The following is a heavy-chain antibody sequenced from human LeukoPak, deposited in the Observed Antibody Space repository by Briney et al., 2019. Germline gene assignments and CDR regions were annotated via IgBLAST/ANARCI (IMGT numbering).Heavy chain of an antibody. CDR3: ATSWGPDASAFRWGRDGMDV. Sequence: GGSLRLSCAVSGLTFNNYAMSWVRQAPRKGLEWVSAISKSGDHTYYAASAKGRFTIYRDNSKNTQYLQMNSLRAEDTAVYYCATSWGPDASAFRWGRDGMDVWGQGTTVIVSS. CDR1: GLTFNNYA. V-gene: IGHV3-23*01. D-gene: IGHD3-16*01. CDR2: ISKSGDHT. J-gene: IGHJ6*02.